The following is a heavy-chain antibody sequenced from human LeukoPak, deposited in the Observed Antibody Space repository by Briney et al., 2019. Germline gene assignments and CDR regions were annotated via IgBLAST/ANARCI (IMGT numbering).Heavy chain of an antibody. J-gene: IGHJ4*02. V-gene: IGHV4-4*09. D-gene: IGHD3-22*01. Sequence: SETLSLTCTVSGGSISSYYWSWIRQPPGKGLEWIGYIYTSGSTNYNPSLKSRVTISGDTSKNQFSLKLSSVAAAYTAVYYCASLNYYDSSGYYLDYWGQGTLVTVSS. CDR2: IYTSGST. CDR1: GGSISSYY. CDR3: ASLNYYDSSGYYLDY.